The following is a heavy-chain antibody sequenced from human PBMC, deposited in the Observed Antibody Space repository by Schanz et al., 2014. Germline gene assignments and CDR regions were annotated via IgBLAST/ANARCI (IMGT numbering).Heavy chain of an antibody. CDR1: GGTFSSYT. V-gene: IGHV1-69*08. D-gene: IGHD2-21*01. CDR3: ARDRLECGAECYSVEVFEI. Sequence: QVQLVQSGAEVKKPGSSVKVSCTASGGTFSSYTISWIRQAPGQGLEWMGRIIPVLAIADYAQKFQGRVTITADKSTSTAYMELSSLRSDDTAVYYCARDRLECGAECYSVEVFEIWGQGTLVTVSS. CDR2: IIPVLAIA. J-gene: IGHJ4*02.